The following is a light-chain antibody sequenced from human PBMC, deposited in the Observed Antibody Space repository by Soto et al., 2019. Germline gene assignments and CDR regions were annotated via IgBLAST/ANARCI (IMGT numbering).Light chain of an antibody. CDR1: SNDVGNYNY. CDR2: EVS. Sequence: QTVVTQPPSASGSPGQSVTISCTGTSNDVGNYNYVSWYRQHPGKAPKLMTYEVSKRPSGVPDRFSGSKSGNTASLTVSGLQAEDEADYYCSSYAGSNGVIFGGGTKVTVL. V-gene: IGLV2-8*01. J-gene: IGLJ2*01. CDR3: SSYAGSNGVI.